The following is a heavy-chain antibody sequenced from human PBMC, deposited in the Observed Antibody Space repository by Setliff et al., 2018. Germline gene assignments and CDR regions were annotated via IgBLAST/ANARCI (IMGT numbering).Heavy chain of an antibody. V-gene: IGHV1-24*01. Sequence: GASVKVSCKVSGSRLIEVSMHWVRQAPGKGLEWMGGFDPEDSETIYAQKFQGRVTMTEDTSTDTAYMEVRSLGSDDTAMYYCARAVGYCSGGSCYKGDDYWGQGTLVTVSS. CDR1: GSRLIEVS. CDR3: ARAVGYCSGGSCYKGDDY. CDR2: FDPEDSET. D-gene: IGHD2-15*01. J-gene: IGHJ4*02.